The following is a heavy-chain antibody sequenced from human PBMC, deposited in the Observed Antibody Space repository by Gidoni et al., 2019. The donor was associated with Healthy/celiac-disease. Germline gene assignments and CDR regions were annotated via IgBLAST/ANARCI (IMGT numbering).Heavy chain of an antibody. D-gene: IGHD5-12*01. CDR3: ARDINKRWLQHWYFDL. CDR2: IIPIFGTA. Sequence: QVQLVQSGAEVKKPGSSVKVSCTASGGTFSRYAISWVRQAPGQGLEWMGGIIPIFGTANYAQKFQGRVTITADESTSTAYMELSSLRSEDTAVYYCARDINKRWLQHWYFDLWGRGTLVTVSS. V-gene: IGHV1-69*01. J-gene: IGHJ2*01. CDR1: GGTFSRYA.